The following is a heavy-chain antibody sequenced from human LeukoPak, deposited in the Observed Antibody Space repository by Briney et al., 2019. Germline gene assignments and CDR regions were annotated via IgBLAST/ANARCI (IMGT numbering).Heavy chain of an antibody. D-gene: IGHD2-15*01. CDR3: ARGGCSGGSCYPYYYYYYYMDV. CDR2: ISSSSSTI. J-gene: IGHJ6*03. Sequence: GGSLRLSCAASGFTFSSYEMNWVRQAPGKGLEWVSYISSSSSTIYYADSVKGRFTISRDNAKNSLYLQMNSLRAEDTAVYYCARGGCSGGSCYPYYYYYYYMDVWGKGTTVTVSS. V-gene: IGHV3-48*01. CDR1: GFTFSSYE.